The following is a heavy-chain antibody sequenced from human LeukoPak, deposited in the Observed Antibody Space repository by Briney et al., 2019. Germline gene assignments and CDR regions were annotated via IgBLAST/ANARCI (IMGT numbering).Heavy chain of an antibody. J-gene: IGHJ4*02. CDR3: ATVASGWPFDY. CDR1: GFTFSSYG. D-gene: IGHD6-19*01. V-gene: IGHV3-64D*09. Sequence: GGSLRLSCVASGFTFSSYGMHWVRQAPGKGLEYVSAISSNGGSTYYADSVKGRFTISRDNSKNTLYLQMSSLRAEDTAVYYCATVASGWPFDYWGQGTLVTVSS. CDR2: ISSNGGST.